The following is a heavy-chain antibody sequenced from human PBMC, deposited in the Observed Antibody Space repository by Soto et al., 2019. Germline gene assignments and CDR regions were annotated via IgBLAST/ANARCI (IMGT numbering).Heavy chain of an antibody. CDR3: ARIGITIFGVVPGFYNWFDP. CDR1: GYTFTSYG. CDR2: ISAYNGNT. D-gene: IGHD3-3*01. V-gene: IGHV1-18*04. Sequence: ASVKVSCKASGYTFTSYGISWVRQAPGQGLEWMGWISAYNGNTNYAQKLQGRVTMTTDTSTSTAYMELRSLRSDDTAVYYCARIGITIFGVVPGFYNWFDPWGQGTLVTVSS. J-gene: IGHJ5*02.